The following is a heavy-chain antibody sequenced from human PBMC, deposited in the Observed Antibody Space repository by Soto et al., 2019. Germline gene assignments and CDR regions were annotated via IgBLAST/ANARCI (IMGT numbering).Heavy chain of an antibody. CDR3: ARAGGGYRFDY. V-gene: IGHV4-59*01. D-gene: IGHD1-1*01. Sequence: HVQLQESGPGLVKPSETLSLTCTVSGDFSSAYYWSWIRQSPGKGLEWLGYIFFSGNTKYNPSLKCRFTLSLGAFKKEFSLKMTSVTTADTAGDYCARAGGGYRFDYWGQGTLVTVSS. CDR1: GDFSSAYY. CDR2: IFFSGNT. J-gene: IGHJ4*02.